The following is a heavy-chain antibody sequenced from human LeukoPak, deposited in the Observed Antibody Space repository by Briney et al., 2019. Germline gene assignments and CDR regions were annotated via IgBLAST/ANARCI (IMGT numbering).Heavy chain of an antibody. D-gene: IGHD3-3*01. CDR2: ISGSGGST. V-gene: IGHV3-23*01. J-gene: IGHJ4*02. CDR1: GFTFSSYA. Sequence: QPGGSLRLSCAASGFTFSSYAMSWVRQAPGKGLEWVSAISGSGGSTYYADSVKGRFTISRDNSKNTLYLQMNSLRAEDTAVYYCAKSGSLYLTIFGVVPDYWGQGTLVTVSS. CDR3: AKSGSLYLTIFGVVPDY.